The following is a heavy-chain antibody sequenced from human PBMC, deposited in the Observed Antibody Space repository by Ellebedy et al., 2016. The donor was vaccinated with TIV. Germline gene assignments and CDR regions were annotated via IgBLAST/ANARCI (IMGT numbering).Heavy chain of an antibody. Sequence: AASVKVSCKASGYTFTGYYLHWVRQAPGQGLEWMGWINPNTGGTNYAQKFQGRVTMTRDMSNSTAYMEVSRLRSDDTAVYYCARQRDGYNSGAFDIWGQGTMVTVSS. J-gene: IGHJ3*02. CDR3: ARQRDGYNSGAFDI. D-gene: IGHD5-24*01. CDR2: INPNTGGT. V-gene: IGHV1-2*02. CDR1: GYTFTGYY.